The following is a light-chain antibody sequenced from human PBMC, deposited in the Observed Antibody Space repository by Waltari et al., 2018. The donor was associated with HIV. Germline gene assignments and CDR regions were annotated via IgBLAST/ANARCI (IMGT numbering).Light chain of an antibody. CDR3: ASFAYGSTFYV. J-gene: IGLJ1*01. CDR1: NNDIGYYDY. V-gene: IGLV2-14*01. CDR2: EVI. Sequence: QSALTQPASMSGSPGQSITISCTGTNNDIGYYDYVSWYQHYPGKAPKLLIYEVINRPSGISSRFSGSKSGNTASLTISGLQTEDEADYSCASFAYGSTFYVFGNGT.